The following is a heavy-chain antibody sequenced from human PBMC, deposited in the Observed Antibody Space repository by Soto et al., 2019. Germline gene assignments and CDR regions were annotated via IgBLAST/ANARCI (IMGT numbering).Heavy chain of an antibody. J-gene: IGHJ6*02. CDR3: ARDGQRASVAGPTWVYYYSGLDV. CDR1: GYTFSTYG. Sequence: QVQLVQSGAEVKKPGASVKVSCRASGYTFSTYGISWVRQAPGQGLEWMGWISAYNGNTNYAQKCQGRVTMTTDTSTPTADVALRSLRSDDTAVYCCARDGQRASVAGPTWVYYYSGLDVWGQGTTVTVSS. D-gene: IGHD1-26*01. CDR2: ISAYNGNT. V-gene: IGHV1-18*04.